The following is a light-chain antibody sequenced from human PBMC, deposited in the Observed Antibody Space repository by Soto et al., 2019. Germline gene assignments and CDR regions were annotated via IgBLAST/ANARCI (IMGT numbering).Light chain of an antibody. CDR2: DVS. J-gene: IGLJ2*01. CDR3: SSYTSSSTLSV. Sequence: QSVLTQPASVSGSPGESITISCPGTSSDVGGYNYVSWYQQHPGKAPKLMIYDVSNRPSGVSNRFSDSKSGNTASLTISGLQAEDEADYYCSSYTSSSTLSVFGGGTQLTVL. V-gene: IGLV2-14*01. CDR1: SSDVGGYNY.